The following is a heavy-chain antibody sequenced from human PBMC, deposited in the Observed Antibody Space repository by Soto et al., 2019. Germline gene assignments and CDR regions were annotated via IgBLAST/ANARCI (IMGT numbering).Heavy chain of an antibody. CDR1: GFTFTTYA. CDR3: AKNWDTTFSSSSH. D-gene: IGHD6-6*01. CDR2: ISGSAGST. V-gene: IGHV3-23*01. Sequence: GGSLRLSCAASGFTFTTYAMSWVRQAPGKGLECVSAISGSAGSTYYADSVKGRFTISRDNSKNTLSLQMNSLRAEDTAVYYCAKNWDTTFSSSSHWGQGTLVTVSS. J-gene: IGHJ4*02.